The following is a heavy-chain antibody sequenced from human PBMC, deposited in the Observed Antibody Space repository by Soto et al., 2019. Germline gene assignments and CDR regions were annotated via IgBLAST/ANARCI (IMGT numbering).Heavy chain of an antibody. V-gene: IGHV4-30-2*01. CDR1: GASISSGDYA. D-gene: IGHD3-16*01. CDR3: ARGDKNNDYYLDH. J-gene: IGHJ4*02. Sequence: QLQLQESGSGLVKPSQTLSLTCVVSGASISSGDYAWNWVRQPPGKGLEWLGYIYNNGGSYYNPSLKSRVTISLDRSQNPFSLRLNSVTAADTALYFCARGDKNNDYYLDHWGQGTLGTVTS. CDR2: IYNNGGS.